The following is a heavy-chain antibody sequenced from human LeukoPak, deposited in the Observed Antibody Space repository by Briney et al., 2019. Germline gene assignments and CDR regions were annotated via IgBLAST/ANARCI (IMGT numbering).Heavy chain of an antibody. Sequence: ASVKVSCKVSGYTLTELSMHWVRQAPGKGLEWMGGFDPEDGETIYAQKFQGRVTMTEDTSTDTAYMELSSLRSEDTAVYYCATDLVRGPSSPHWGQGTLVTVSS. J-gene: IGHJ4*02. CDR1: GYTLTELS. CDR2: FDPEDGET. D-gene: IGHD3-10*02. CDR3: ATDLVRGPSSPH. V-gene: IGHV1-24*01.